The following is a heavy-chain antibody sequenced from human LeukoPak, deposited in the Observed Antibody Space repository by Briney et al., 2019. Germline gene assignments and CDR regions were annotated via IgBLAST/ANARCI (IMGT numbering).Heavy chain of an antibody. CDR1: GFTFSNYD. V-gene: IGHV3-23*01. D-gene: IGHD6-19*01. CDR2: ISDSGGST. Sequence: SGGSLRLSCAASGFTFSNYDMSWVRQAPGKGLGWVSSISDSGGSTYYADSVKGRFTISRDNSKNTLYLQMTNLRAADTAVYYCAKDLSRAVAADWFDPWDQGSLVTVSS. CDR3: AKDLSRAVAADWFDP. J-gene: IGHJ5*02.